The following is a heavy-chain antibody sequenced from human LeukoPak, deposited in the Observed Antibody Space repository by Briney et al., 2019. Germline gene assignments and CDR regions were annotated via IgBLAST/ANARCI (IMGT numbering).Heavy chain of an antibody. CDR2: ISYDGTNY. CDR1: GFTFSSYG. J-gene: IGHJ4*02. CDR3: ARDRGGSWPTTDY. V-gene: IGHV3-30*03. Sequence: GGSLRLSCAASGFTFSSYGMHWVRQAPGKGLEWVAVISYDGTNYHYADSVKGRFTIPRDNSKNTLYLQMNSLRADDTAVYYCARDRGGSWPTTDYWGQGTLVSVSS. D-gene: IGHD2-15*01.